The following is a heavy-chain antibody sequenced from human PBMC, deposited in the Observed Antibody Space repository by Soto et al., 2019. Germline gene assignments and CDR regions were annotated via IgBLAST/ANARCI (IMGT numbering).Heavy chain of an antibody. J-gene: IGHJ4*02. V-gene: IGHV3-7*01. CDR1: GIIFNRYW. D-gene: IGHD1-1*01. CDR3: ARDNWHDY. Sequence: GGSLRLSCVGSGIIFNRYWMSWVRQAPGKGLEWVANIKQDGSEESYVDSVKGRFTISIDNAKNSVFLQMNSLRVEDTAVYYCARDNWHDYWGQGTLVTVSS. CDR2: IKQDGSEE.